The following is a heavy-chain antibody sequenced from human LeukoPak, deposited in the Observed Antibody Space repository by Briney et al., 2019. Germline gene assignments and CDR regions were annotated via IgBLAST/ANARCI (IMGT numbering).Heavy chain of an antibody. V-gene: IGHV3-11*04. CDR2: ISSSGSTI. Sequence: GGSLRLSCAASGFTFSDYYMSWIRQAPGKGLEWVSYISSSGSTIYYADSVKGRFTISRDNAKNPLYLQMNSLRAEDTAVYYCARGRYCSSTSCYTPKGDWFDPWGQGTLVTVSS. J-gene: IGHJ5*02. CDR3: ARGRYCSSTSCYTPKGDWFDP. D-gene: IGHD2-2*02. CDR1: GFTFSDYY.